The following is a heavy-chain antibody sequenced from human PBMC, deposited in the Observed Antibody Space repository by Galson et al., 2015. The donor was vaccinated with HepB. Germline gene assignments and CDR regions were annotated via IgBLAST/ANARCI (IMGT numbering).Heavy chain of an antibody. CDR2: INPSGGST. CDR1: GYTFTSYY. V-gene: IGHV1-46*01. CDR3: ARDRVRGDYVVGYYYYYGMDV. D-gene: IGHD3-10*02. J-gene: IGHJ6*02. Sequence: SVKVSCKASGYTFTSYYMHWVRQAPGQGLEWKGIINPSGGSTSYAQKFQGRVTMTRDTSTSTVYMELSSLRSEDTAVYYCARDRVRGDYVVGYYYYYGMDVWGQGTTVTVSS.